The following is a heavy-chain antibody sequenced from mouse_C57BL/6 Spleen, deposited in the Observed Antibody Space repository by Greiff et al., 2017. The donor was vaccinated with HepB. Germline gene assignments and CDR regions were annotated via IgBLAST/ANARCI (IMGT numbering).Heavy chain of an antibody. V-gene: IGHV5-17*01. D-gene: IGHD2-4*01. Sequence: EVQLQESGGGLVKPGGSLKLSCAASGFTFSDYGMHWVRQAPEKGLEWVAYISSGSSTIYYADTVKGRFTISRDNAKNTLFLQMNSLRSEDTAMYYCARGGYDYDGFAYWGQGTLVTVSA. CDR2: ISSGSSTI. J-gene: IGHJ3*01. CDR3: ARGGYDYDGFAY. CDR1: GFTFSDYG.